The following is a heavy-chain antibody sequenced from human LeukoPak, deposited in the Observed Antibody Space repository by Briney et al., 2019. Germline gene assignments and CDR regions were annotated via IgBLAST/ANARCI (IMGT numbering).Heavy chain of an antibody. CDR3: ARIRYFDWLLYGGGFDY. V-gene: IGHV3-7*01. CDR2: IKQDGSEK. Sequence: GGSLRLSCAASGFTFSSYWMSWVRQAPGKGLEWVANIKQDGSEKYYVDSVKGRFTISRDNAKNSLYLQMNSLRAVDTAVYYCARIRYFDWLLYGGGFDYWGQGTLVTVSS. D-gene: IGHD3-9*01. CDR1: GFTFSSYW. J-gene: IGHJ4*02.